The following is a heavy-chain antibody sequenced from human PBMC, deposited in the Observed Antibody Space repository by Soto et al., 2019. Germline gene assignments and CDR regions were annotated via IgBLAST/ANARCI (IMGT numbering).Heavy chain of an antibody. D-gene: IGHD5-18*01. Sequence: PGESLKISCKGSGYSFTSYWIGWVRQMPGKGLEWMGIIYPGDSDTRYSPSFQGQVTISADKSISTAYLQWSSLKASDTAMYYCARAQGYSYGKGLWDPHRSGVWGQGTTVTVSS. CDR1: GYSFTSYW. CDR3: ARAQGYSYGKGLWDPHRSGV. CDR2: IYPGDSDT. J-gene: IGHJ6*02. V-gene: IGHV5-51*01.